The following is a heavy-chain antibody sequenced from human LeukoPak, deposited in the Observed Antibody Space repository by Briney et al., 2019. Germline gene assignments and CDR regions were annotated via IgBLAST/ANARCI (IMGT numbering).Heavy chain of an antibody. J-gene: IGHJ6*02. Sequence: GASVKVSCKASGGTFSSYAISWVRQAPGQGLEWMGRIIPILVIANYAQKFQGRVTITADKSTSTAYMELSSLRSEDTAVYYCARDRMATITGTIYYYYYGMDVWGQGTTVTVSS. CDR3: ARDRMATITGTIYYYYYGMDV. V-gene: IGHV1-69*04. D-gene: IGHD5-24*01. CDR2: IIPILVIA. CDR1: GGTFSSYA.